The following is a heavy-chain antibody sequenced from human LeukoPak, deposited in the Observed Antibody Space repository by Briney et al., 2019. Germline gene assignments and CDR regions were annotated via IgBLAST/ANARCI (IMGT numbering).Heavy chain of an antibody. CDR1: GFTFSSYW. D-gene: IGHD6-19*01. CDR3: AREAGTGYFDY. Sequence: GGSLRLSCAASGFTFSSYWMSCVRQAPGKGLEWVANIKQDGSEKYYVDSVKGRFTISRDNAKNSLYLQMNSLRAEDTAVYYCAREAGTGYFDYWGQGTLVTVSS. V-gene: IGHV3-7*03. J-gene: IGHJ4*02. CDR2: IKQDGSEK.